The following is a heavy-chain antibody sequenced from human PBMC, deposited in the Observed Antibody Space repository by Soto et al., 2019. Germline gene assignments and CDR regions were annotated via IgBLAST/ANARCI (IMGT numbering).Heavy chain of an antibody. V-gene: IGHV1-18*01. CDR3: AREGVAPYYYYGMDV. CDR2: ISTYNGDT. D-gene: IGHD5-12*01. J-gene: IGHJ6*02. CDR1: GYTFTRSG. Sequence: QVQLVQSGAEVKKPGASVKVSCKASGYTFTRSGISWVRQAPGQGLEWMGWISTYNGDTNYAQKFQGRVTMTTDTSTSTANRELRSLRSDDTAVYYCAREGVAPYYYYGMDVWGQGTTVTVSS.